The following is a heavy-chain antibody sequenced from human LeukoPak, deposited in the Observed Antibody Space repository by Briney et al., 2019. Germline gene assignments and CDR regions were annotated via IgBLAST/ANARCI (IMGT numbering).Heavy chain of an antibody. J-gene: IGHJ3*02. D-gene: IGHD7-27*01. CDR3: ARDGVTGGAFDI. CDR1: GGTFSSYA. Sequence: SVKVSCKASGGTFSSYAISWVRQAPGQGLEWMGGIIPIFGTANYAQKFQGSVTITTDESTSTAYMELSSLRSEDTAVYYCARDGVTGGAFDIWGQGTMVTVSS. V-gene: IGHV1-69*05. CDR2: IIPIFGTA.